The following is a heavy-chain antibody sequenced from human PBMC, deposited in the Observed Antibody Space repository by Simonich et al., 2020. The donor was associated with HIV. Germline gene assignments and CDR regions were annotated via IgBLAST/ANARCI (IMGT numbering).Heavy chain of an antibody. CDR1: GYTPPELS. CDR2: VNPEEGET. J-gene: IGHJ3*01. CDR3: AAVKYYYDSSGFSYDGVDV. D-gene: IGHD3-22*01. V-gene: IGHV1-24*01. Sequence: QVQLVQSGAEVKKPGASVKVSCKVSGYTPPELSMPWVRQAPGKGVEWMGGVNPEEGETNYAQKFQGRITMTEDSSTDTAHMELSSLTSEDTAVYFCAAVKYYYDSSGFSYDGVDVWGQGTMVTVSS.